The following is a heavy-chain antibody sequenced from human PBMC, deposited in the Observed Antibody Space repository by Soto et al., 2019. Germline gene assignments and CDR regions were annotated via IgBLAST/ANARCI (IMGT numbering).Heavy chain of an antibody. CDR1: GYTFTGYY. CDR2: INPNSGGT. Sequence: GASVKVSCKASGYTFTGYYMHWVRQAPGQGLEWMGWINPNSGGTNYAQKFQGWVTTTRDTSISTAYMELSRLRSDDTAVYYCARTSIAAAGTVYYGMDVWGQGTTVTVSS. CDR3: ARTSIAAAGTVYYGMDV. D-gene: IGHD6-13*01. J-gene: IGHJ6*02. V-gene: IGHV1-2*04.